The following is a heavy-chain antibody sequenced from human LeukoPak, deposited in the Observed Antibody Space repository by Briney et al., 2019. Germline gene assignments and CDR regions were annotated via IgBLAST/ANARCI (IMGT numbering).Heavy chain of an antibody. CDR3: AREMERSSSSGGTIDY. D-gene: IGHD6-13*01. J-gene: IGHJ4*02. Sequence: SETLSLTCTVSGWSISSGSYYWSWIRQPAGKGLEWIGHIYTSGGTNDNPSLKSRVTMSVDTSKNQFSLKLSSVTAADTAVYYCAREMERSSSSGGTIDYWGQGTLVTVSS. V-gene: IGHV4-61*09. CDR1: GWSISSGSYY. CDR2: IYTSGGT.